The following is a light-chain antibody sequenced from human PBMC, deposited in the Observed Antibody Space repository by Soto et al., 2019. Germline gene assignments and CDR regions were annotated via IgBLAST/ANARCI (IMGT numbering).Light chain of an antibody. CDR2: ATS. CDR3: QQYDTPPPLYT. J-gene: IGKJ2*01. Sequence: EIVLTQSPDTLSLSPGERATLSCRASQSADSTYLAWYQQRPGQAPRLLIYATSSRAAGTPDRFSGSGSGTDFTLTISRLEPEDFALYYCQQYDTPPPLYTFGQGTRLDIK. V-gene: IGKV3-20*01. CDR1: QSADSTY.